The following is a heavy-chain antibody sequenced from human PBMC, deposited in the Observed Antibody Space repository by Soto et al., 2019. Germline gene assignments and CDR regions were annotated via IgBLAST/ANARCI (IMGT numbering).Heavy chain of an antibody. CDR3: ARSVDP. Sequence: SETLSLTCSVSGGSLSSTNWWSWVRQPPGKGLEWIGEIYHSGTTYYNPSLKSRVTISVDTSKNQFSLKLSSVTAADTAVYYCARSVDPWGQRTLVTVSS. CDR2: IYHSGTT. J-gene: IGHJ5*02. CDR1: GGSLSSTNW. V-gene: IGHV4-4*02.